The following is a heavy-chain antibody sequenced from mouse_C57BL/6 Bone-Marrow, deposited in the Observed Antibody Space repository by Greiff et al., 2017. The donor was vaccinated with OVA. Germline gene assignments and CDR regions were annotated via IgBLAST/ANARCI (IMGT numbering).Heavy chain of an antibody. D-gene: IGHD2-2*01. CDR2: IDPSDSYT. V-gene: IGHV1-59*01. Sequence: QVQLQQPGAELVRPGTSVKLSCTASGYTFTSYWMHWVKQRPGQGLEWIGVIDPSDSYTTYNQKFKGKATLTVDTSSSTAYLQLSSLTSEDSAVYYCAKNYGYDDWGRGTALTLSS. CDR3: AKNYGYDD. J-gene: IGHJ2*01. CDR1: GYTFTSYW.